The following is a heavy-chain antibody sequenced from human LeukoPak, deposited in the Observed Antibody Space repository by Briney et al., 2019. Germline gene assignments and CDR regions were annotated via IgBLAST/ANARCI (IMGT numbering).Heavy chain of an antibody. CDR3: ARESSGMDV. V-gene: IGHV4-59*12. CDR2: IYHSGST. Sequence: SETLSLTCTASGGSISSYYWSWIRQPPGKGLEWIGYIYHSGSTYYNPSLKSRVTISVDRSKNQFSLKLSSVTAADTAVYYCARESSGMDVWGQGTTVTVSS. CDR1: GGSISSYY. J-gene: IGHJ6*02.